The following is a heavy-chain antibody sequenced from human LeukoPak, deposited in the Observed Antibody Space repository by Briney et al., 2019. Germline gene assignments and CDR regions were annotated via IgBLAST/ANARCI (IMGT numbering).Heavy chain of an antibody. CDR3: AKAGYSYGYWFDY. D-gene: IGHD5-18*01. V-gene: IGHV3-30*02. CDR2: IRYDGSNK. CDR1: GFTFSSYG. Sequence: PGGSLRLSCVASGFTFSSYGMHWVRQAPGKGLEWVAFIRYDGSNKYYADSVKGRFTISRDNSKNTLYLQMNSLRAEDTAVYYCAKAGYSYGYWFDYWGQGTLVTVSS. J-gene: IGHJ4*02.